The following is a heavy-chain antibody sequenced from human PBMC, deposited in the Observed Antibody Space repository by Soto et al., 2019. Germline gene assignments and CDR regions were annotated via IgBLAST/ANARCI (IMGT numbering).Heavy chain of an antibody. Sequence: SETLSITCTVAGGSISGYFCSWIRQPPGKGLEWIGYIYYSGTTNYNPSLKSRVTISVDTSKNQFSLKLSSVTAADTAVYYCARGLRYFDWLSSGQGTLVTVSS. CDR1: GGSISGYF. CDR3: ARGLRYFDWLS. D-gene: IGHD3-9*01. V-gene: IGHV4-59*01. J-gene: IGHJ5*02. CDR2: IYYSGTT.